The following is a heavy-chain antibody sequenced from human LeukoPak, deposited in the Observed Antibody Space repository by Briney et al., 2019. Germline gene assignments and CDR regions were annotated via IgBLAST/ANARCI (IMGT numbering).Heavy chain of an antibody. CDR1: GFTFSSYA. D-gene: IGHD5-18*01. CDR2: IYSGGDT. V-gene: IGHV3-53*01. CDR3: ARDPGYSYGYLFDY. Sequence: PGGSLRLSCAASGFTFSSYAMSWVRQPLGKGLEWVSVIYSGGDTSYADSVKGRFTISRDSSKNTLYLQMNSLRAEDTAVYYCARDPGYSYGYLFDYWGQGALVTVSS. J-gene: IGHJ4*02.